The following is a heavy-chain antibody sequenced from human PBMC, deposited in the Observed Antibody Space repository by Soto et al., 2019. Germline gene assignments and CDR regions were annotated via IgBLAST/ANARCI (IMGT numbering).Heavy chain of an antibody. D-gene: IGHD3-22*01. V-gene: IGHV3-33*01. CDR3: ARDPNHYDSSGYYYS. CDR1: GFTFSSYG. CDR2: IWYDGSNK. Sequence: QVQLVESGGGVVQPGRSLRLSCAASGFTFSSYGMHWVRQAPGKGLEWVAVIWYDGSNKYYADSVKGRFTISRDNSKNTLYLQMNSLRAEDTAVYYCARDPNHYDSSGYYYSWGQGTLVTVSS. J-gene: IGHJ5*02.